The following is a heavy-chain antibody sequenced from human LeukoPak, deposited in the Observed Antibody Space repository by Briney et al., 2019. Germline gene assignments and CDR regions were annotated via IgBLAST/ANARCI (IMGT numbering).Heavy chain of an antibody. CDR2: ISSSSSYI. V-gene: IGHV3-21*01. CDR3: ASFNWNYGYYGMDV. J-gene: IGHJ6*02. D-gene: IGHD1-7*01. Sequence: PGGSLRLSCAASGFTFSSYSMNWVRQAPGKGLEGVSSISSSSSYIYYADSVKRRFTISRDNAKNSLYLQMNSLRAEDTAVYYCASFNWNYGYYGMDVWGQGTTVTVSS. CDR1: GFTFSSYS.